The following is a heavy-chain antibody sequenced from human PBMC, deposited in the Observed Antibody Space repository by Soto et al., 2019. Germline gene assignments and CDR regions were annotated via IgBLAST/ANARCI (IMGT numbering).Heavy chain of an antibody. CDR1: GFTFSSYA. V-gene: IGHV3-23*01. CDR2: ISFGDGGT. D-gene: IGHD3-16*01. J-gene: IGHJ2*01. CDR3: VKDDGILGRRYFDL. Sequence: EEQLLESGGGLIQPGGSLRLACAASGFTFSSYAMTWVRQAPGKGLEWVSCISFGDGGTYYADSVKGRLTISRDNSKNTLFLQMNSLRVDDTAVYYGVKDDGILGRRYFDLWGRGTLVTVSS.